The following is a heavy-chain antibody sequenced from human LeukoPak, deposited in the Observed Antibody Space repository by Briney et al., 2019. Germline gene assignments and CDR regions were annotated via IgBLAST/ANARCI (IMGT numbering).Heavy chain of an antibody. CDR1: GYTFTGYY. J-gene: IGHJ4*02. V-gene: IGHV1-2*02. CDR2: INPNSGGT. D-gene: IGHD3-22*01. CDR3: AAGLSSGYLLDY. Sequence: EASVKVSCKASGYTFTGYYMHWVRQAHGQGLEWMGWINPNSGGTNYAQKFQGRVTMTRDTSISTAYMELSRLRSDDTAVYYCAAGLSSGYLLDYWGQGTLVTVSS.